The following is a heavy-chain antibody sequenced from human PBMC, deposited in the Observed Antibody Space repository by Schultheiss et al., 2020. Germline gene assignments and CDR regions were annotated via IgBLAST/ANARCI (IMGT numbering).Heavy chain of an antibody. V-gene: IGHV3-15*01. D-gene: IGHD3-10*01. CDR1: GFGFRDYR. CDR3: AKDYYSAVRNCFDP. Sequence: GESLKISCAASGFGFRDYRMTWVRQAPGKGLEWVGRIKSKTDGGTTDYAAPVKGRFTISRDDSKNTLYLQMNSLKTEDTAVYHCAKDYYSAVRNCFDPWGQGTLVTVSS. CDR2: IKSKTDGGTT. J-gene: IGHJ5*02.